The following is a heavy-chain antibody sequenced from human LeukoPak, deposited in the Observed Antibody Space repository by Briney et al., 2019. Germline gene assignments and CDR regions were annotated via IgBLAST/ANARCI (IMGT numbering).Heavy chain of an antibody. CDR1: GFTFSTYG. J-gene: IGHJ1*01. D-gene: IGHD3-10*01. CDR3: ARRLVDYSYYVSYFHH. Sequence: GGSVRLSCAASGFTFSTYGMIWVRQAPGKGLVWVSYISRNSGSIYYAYSVKGRFTISRDNAKNSLYLQMNSLRAEDTAAYYCARRLVDYSYYVSYFHHWGQGTLVTVSS. V-gene: IGHV3-48*01. CDR2: ISRNSGSI.